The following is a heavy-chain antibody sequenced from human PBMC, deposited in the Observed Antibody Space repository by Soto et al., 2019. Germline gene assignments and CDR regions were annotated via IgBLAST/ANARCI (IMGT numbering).Heavy chain of an antibody. CDR3: ARESSDSSGYYLYYFDY. CDR1: GGSISSSNW. CDR2: IYHSGST. D-gene: IGHD3-22*01. J-gene: IGHJ4*02. V-gene: IGHV4-4*02. Sequence: QVQLQESGPGLVKPSATLSITCAVSGGSISSSNWWSWGRQPPGRGREWIGAIYHSGSTNYNPALKSRVTISVDKSKNQFSLKLSSVAVADTAVYYCARESSDSSGYYLYYFDYWGQGTLVTVSS.